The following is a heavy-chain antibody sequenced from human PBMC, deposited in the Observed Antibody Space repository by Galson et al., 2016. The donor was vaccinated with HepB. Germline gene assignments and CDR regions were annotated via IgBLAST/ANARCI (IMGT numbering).Heavy chain of an antibody. CDR2: ISGSGGTT. V-gene: IGHV3-23*01. Sequence: SLRLSCAASGFTFTTYAMTWVRQAPGKGLEWVSHISGSGGTTYYADSVKGRLTISRDNSKNTLYLQRNSLRVEDTAVYYCAKSQGWAADLDYWGQGTLVTVSS. D-gene: IGHD1-26*01. J-gene: IGHJ4*02. CDR1: GFTFTTYA. CDR3: AKSQGWAADLDY.